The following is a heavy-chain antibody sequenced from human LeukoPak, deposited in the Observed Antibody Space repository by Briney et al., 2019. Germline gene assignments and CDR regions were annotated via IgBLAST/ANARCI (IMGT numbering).Heavy chain of an antibody. CDR3: ARGYDAFDI. Sequence: PGGSLRLSCAASGFTFSSYAMSWVRQAPGKGLEWVAVIWYDGSNKYYADSVKGRFTISRDNSKNTLYLQMNSLRAEDTAVYYCARGYDAFDIWGQGTMVTVSS. CDR1: GFTFSSYA. J-gene: IGHJ3*02. V-gene: IGHV3-33*08. CDR2: IWYDGSNK.